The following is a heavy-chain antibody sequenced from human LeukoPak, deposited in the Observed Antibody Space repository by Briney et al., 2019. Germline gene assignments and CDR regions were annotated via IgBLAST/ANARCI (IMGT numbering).Heavy chain of an antibody. Sequence: SVKVSCRASGGTFSSYAISWVRQAPGQGLEWMGRIIPILGIANYAQKFQGRVTITADKSTSTAYMEQSSLRSEDTAVYYCARGRITIFGVVIISYYFDYWGQGTLVTVSS. V-gene: IGHV1-69*04. CDR3: ARGRITIFGVVIISYYFDY. CDR2: IIPILGIA. J-gene: IGHJ4*02. D-gene: IGHD3-3*01. CDR1: GGTFSSYA.